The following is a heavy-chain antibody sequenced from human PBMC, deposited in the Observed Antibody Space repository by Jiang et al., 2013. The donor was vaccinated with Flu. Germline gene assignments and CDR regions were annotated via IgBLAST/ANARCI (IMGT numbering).Heavy chain of an antibody. CDR1: GFTFNTYG. CDR3: VKDIREGGYIDYTFDA. D-gene: IGHD3-22*01. CDR2: IRTDGSEK. J-gene: IGHJ3*01. V-gene: IGHV3-33*03. Sequence: QLVESGGGVVQPGRSLRLSCAASGFTFNTYGMHWVRQAPGKGLEWVAVIRTDGSEKYYADSFKGRFTISRDNANNMLYLQMNSLRAEDTAMYYCVKDIREGGYIDYTFDAWGQGTMATVSS.